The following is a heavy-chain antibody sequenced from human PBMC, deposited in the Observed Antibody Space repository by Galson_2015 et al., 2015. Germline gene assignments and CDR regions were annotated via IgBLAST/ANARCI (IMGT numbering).Heavy chain of an antibody. CDR1: GGFISGGGYY. Sequence: PLSLTCTVSGGFISGGGYYWCWIRRPPGQGLEWIGYIYYSGSTFYTPSLKRRFSISVDTSKNQFSLKLNSVTAADTAVYYCARYRAPYDGMYVWGQGTAVTVSS. J-gene: IGHJ6*02. CDR2: IYYSGST. V-gene: IGHV4-31*03. CDR3: ARYRAPYDGMYV. D-gene: IGHD3-16*01.